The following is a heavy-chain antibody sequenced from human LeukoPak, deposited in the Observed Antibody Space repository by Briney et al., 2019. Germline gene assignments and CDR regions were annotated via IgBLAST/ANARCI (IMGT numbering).Heavy chain of an antibody. CDR2: IYYSGST. Sequence: SETLSLTCTVSGGSISSSSYYWGWIRQPPGKGLEWIGSIYYSGSTYYNPSLKSRVTISVDTSKNQFSLKLSSVTAADTAVYYCATTSMTTVAGGDAFDIWGQGTMVTVSS. CDR1: GGSISSSSYY. V-gene: IGHV4-39*07. J-gene: IGHJ3*02. D-gene: IGHD4-23*01. CDR3: ATTSMTTVAGGDAFDI.